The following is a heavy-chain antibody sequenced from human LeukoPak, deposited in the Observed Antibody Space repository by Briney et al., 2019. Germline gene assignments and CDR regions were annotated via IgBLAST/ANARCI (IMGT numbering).Heavy chain of an antibody. D-gene: IGHD4-17*01. Sequence: GGSLRLSCAASGFTFSSYWMHWVRQAPGKGLVWVSRINSDGSTTTYADSVKGRFTISRDNSKNTLDLQMNSLRAEDTAVYYCARDAYGDYGFDYWGQGILVTVSS. V-gene: IGHV3-74*01. CDR2: INSDGSTT. CDR3: ARDAYGDYGFDY. CDR1: GFTFSSYW. J-gene: IGHJ4*02.